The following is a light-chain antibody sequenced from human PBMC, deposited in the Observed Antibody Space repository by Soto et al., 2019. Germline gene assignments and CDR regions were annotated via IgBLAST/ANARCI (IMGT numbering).Light chain of an antibody. V-gene: IGLV2-8*01. J-gene: IGLJ1*01. CDR1: SSDVGGYTY. Sequence: QSVLTQPPSVSGSPGQSVTISCTGTSSDVGGYTYVSWYQQHPGKAPKLMIYEVNKRPSGVPDRFSGSKSGNTASLTVSGLLPDDEADYCCSSYTTAGSSYYVFGTGTKLTVL. CDR2: EVN. CDR3: SSYTTAGSSYYV.